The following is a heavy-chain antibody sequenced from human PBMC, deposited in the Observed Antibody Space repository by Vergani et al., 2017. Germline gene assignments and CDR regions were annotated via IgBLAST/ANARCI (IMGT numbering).Heavy chain of an antibody. CDR2: LSASDRRT. Sequence: EVQLLESGGDLVQPGGSLRLSCAASGFTFILHAMSWVRQAPGKGLGWVSTLSASDRRTHYADSVKGRFTISRDISTNTLFLYMNSLRPEDTAVYYCAKVGRSEVAGTFGAFDIWGQGTMVTVSS. V-gene: IGHV3-23*01. J-gene: IGHJ3*02. D-gene: IGHD6-19*01. CDR1: GFTFILHA. CDR3: AKVGRSEVAGTFGAFDI.